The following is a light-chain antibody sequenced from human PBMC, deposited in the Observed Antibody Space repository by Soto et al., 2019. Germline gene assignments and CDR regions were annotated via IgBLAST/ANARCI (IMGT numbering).Light chain of an antibody. CDR1: SSEVGNYNL. Sequence: QSALTQPASVSGSPGQSITISCTGTSSEVGNYNLVSWYQQHPGKAPKLMIYEGSKRPSGVSNRFSGSKSGNTASLTISGLQAEDEADYYCCSYAGSSTFEVFGTGTKVTVL. V-gene: IGLV2-23*03. CDR3: CSYAGSSTFEV. J-gene: IGLJ1*01. CDR2: EGS.